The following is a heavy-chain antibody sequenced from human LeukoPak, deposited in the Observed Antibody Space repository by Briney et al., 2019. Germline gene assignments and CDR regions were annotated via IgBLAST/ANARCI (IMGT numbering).Heavy chain of an antibody. CDR1: GGSISSYY. CDR3: ARGRYCTTASCTYWYFDL. J-gene: IGHJ2*01. Sequence: SETLSLTCTVSGGSISSYYWSWIRQPAGGGLEWIGRVYSSGTTNYNPSLQSRVTMSVDSSKNQFSLKLNSVTAADTAVYYCARGRYCTTASCTYWYFDLWGRGTLVTVSS. CDR2: VYSSGTT. D-gene: IGHD2-2*01. V-gene: IGHV4-4*07.